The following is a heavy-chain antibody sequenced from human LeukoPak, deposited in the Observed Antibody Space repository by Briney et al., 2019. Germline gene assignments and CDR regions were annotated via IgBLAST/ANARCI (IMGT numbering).Heavy chain of an antibody. Sequence: ASVKVSCKASGGTFSSYAISWVRQAPGQGLEWMGGIIPIFGTASYAQKFQGRVTITADESTSTAYMELSSLRSEDTAVYYCARDSIGYDSRLVYYYYYMDVWGKGTTVTVSS. J-gene: IGHJ6*03. CDR3: ARDSIGYDSRLVYYYYYMDV. CDR2: IIPIFGTA. D-gene: IGHD5-12*01. V-gene: IGHV1-69*13. CDR1: GGTFSSYA.